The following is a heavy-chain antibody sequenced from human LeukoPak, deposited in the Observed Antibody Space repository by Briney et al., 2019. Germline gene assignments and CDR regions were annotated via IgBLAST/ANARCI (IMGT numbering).Heavy chain of an antibody. CDR3: ANVDVGYSSSN. J-gene: IGHJ4*02. V-gene: IGHV3-48*03. Sequence: GGSLRLSCAASGFTFSNYEINWVRQAPGRGLEWISYISGSGTSIYHANSVKGRFTISRDNAKNSVYLQMNSLRAEDTAVYYCANVDVGYSSSNWGQGTLVTVSS. D-gene: IGHD6-19*01. CDR1: GFTFSNYE. CDR2: ISGSGTSI.